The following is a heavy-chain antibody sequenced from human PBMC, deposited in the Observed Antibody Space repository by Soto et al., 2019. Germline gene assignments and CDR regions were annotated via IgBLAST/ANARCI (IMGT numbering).Heavy chain of an antibody. CDR2: ISACSGTSR. CDR3: ARGSQGSSSLLASYDYGMDV. Sequence: QVQFVQSGAEVKKPGASVKISCKAAGYTFTNYPIHWVRQAPGQSLEWMGWISACSGTSRRVSQSLQGRVTITKDTHARTAFLELRSLRSEDTAVYYCARGSQGSSSLLASYDYGMDVWGQGTPVTVSS. D-gene: IGHD3-10*01. V-gene: IGHV1-3*01. CDR1: GYTFTNYP. J-gene: IGHJ6*02.